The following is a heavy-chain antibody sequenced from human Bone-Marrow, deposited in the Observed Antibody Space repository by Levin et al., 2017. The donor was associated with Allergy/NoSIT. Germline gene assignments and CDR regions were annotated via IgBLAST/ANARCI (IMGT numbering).Heavy chain of an antibody. CDR2: MYHTGSP. CDR1: RGSFSSGGYS. J-gene: IGHJ4*02. D-gene: IGHD3-22*01. Sequence: RPSETLSLTCAVSRGSFSSGGYSWSWIRQPPGKGLEWIGYMYHTGSPYINPSLKSRVTISVDRSRNQLSLKLSTVTAADTAVYYCARTTYYYDSRGYPRGYFDNWGQGILVTVSS. CDR3: ARTTYYYDSRGYPRGYFDN. V-gene: IGHV4-30-2*01.